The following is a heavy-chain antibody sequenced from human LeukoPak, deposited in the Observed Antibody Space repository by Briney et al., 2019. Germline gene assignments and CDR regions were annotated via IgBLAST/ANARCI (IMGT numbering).Heavy chain of an antibody. D-gene: IGHD5-24*01. V-gene: IGHV4-34*01. Sequence: SETLSLTRAVNGASFSGYYWSWIRQPPGKGLEWIGETNQRGETSNNPSLKSRVTISLDTSKNQFSLKLSSVTAADTSVYFCARDGYNFGSFDYWGQGILVTVSS. CDR3: ARDGYNFGSFDY. J-gene: IGHJ4*02. CDR1: GASFSGYY. CDR2: TNQRGET.